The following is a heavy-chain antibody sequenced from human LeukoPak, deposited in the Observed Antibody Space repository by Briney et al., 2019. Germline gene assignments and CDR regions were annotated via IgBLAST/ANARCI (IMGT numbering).Heavy chain of an antibody. Sequence: GGSLRLSCAASGFTFSSYWMSWVRQAPGKGLEWVANIKQDGSEKYYADSVKGRFTISRDNSKNTLYLQMNSLRAEDTAVYYCAKDTSSGYVYYFDYWGQGTWSPSPQ. V-gene: IGHV3-7*01. J-gene: IGHJ4*02. CDR1: GFTFSSYW. CDR2: IKQDGSEK. D-gene: IGHD3-22*01. CDR3: AKDTSSGYVYYFDY.